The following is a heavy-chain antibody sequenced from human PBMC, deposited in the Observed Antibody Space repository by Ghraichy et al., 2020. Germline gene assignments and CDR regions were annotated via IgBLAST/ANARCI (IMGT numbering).Heavy chain of an antibody. D-gene: IGHD3-22*01. CDR3: ARDGGYFLSFDY. Sequence: SQTLSLTCSVSGGSVSSGGHYWTWIRQNPGKGLEWIGFIFNSGISYYNPSLKSRACISADTSKNQFPLKQDSVTAADTAVYYCARDGGYFLSFDYWGQGTPITVSS. CDR2: IFNSGIS. J-gene: IGHJ4*02. V-gene: IGHV4-31*03. CDR1: GGSVSSGGHY.